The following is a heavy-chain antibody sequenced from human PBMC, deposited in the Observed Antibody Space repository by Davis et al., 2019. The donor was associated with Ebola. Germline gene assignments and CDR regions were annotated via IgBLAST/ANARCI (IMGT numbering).Heavy chain of an antibody. CDR3: ARQYDSAGYYYGMDV. Sequence: GESLKISCKDSGYSFSTYWIGWVRQMPGKGLEWMGIIYPGDSETRSNPSFQGQVTISADKSISTAYLQWSSLKASDTAMYYCARQYDSAGYYYGMDVWGQGTTVTVSS. V-gene: IGHV5-51*01. CDR2: IYPGDSET. CDR1: GYSFSTYW. J-gene: IGHJ6*02. D-gene: IGHD3-22*01.